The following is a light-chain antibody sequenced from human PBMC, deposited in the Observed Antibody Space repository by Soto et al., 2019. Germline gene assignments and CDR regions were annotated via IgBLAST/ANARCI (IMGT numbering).Light chain of an antibody. CDR2: DAS. Sequence: EIVITQSPATLSVSPGERATLSCRASQSVASNLAWYQQKAGQAPRLLIYDASNRATGIPARFSGSRSGPDFTLTISSLQPEDFATYYCQQSYSSPPTFGQGTKVDIK. CDR1: QSVASN. V-gene: IGKV3D-15*01. J-gene: IGKJ1*01. CDR3: QQSYSSPPT.